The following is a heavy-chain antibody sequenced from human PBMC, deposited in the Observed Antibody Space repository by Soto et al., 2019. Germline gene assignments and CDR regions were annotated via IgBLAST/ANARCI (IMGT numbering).Heavy chain of an antibody. D-gene: IGHD3-10*01. Sequence: GESLKISCKGSGYSFTSYWIGWVRQMPGKGLEWMGIIYPGDSDTRYSPSFQGQVTISADKSISTAYLQWSSLKASDTAMYYCARHRSRQFGKNYYYSGMDVWGQGTKGTVSS. CDR3: ARHRSRQFGKNYYYSGMDV. CDR2: IYPGDSDT. CDR1: GYSFTSYW. V-gene: IGHV5-51*01. J-gene: IGHJ6*02.